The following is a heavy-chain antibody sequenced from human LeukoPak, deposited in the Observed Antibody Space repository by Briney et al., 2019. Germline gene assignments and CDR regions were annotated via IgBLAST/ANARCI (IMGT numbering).Heavy chain of an antibody. D-gene: IGHD3-16*01. CDR2: IHKNGNT. J-gene: IGHJ3*01. CDR3: ARHGQRLTLDV. CDR1: GGSIGTYY. V-gene: IGHV4-59*08. Sequence: SETLSLTCGVSGGSIGTYYWSWIRQPPGKGLEWIAFIHKNGNTNYNPSLRSRVAMSLDTSNNRLSLNLNSVTAADTATYFCARHGQRLTLDVWGRGTMVIVSS.